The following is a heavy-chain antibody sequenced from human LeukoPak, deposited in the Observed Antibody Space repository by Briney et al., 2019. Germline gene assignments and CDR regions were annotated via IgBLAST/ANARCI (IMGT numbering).Heavy chain of an antibody. CDR3: AKDAYTSSAGRHFQH. J-gene: IGHJ1*01. CDR1: GLTFSSDA. CDR2: ISGSGGST. Sequence: PGGSLRLSCAASGLTFSSDAMSWVRQAPGKGLEWGSAISGSGGSTYCADSVKGRFTISRDNSKHTLYLQMNSLRAEDTAVYFCAKDAYTSSAGRHFQHGGQGTLGTVS. V-gene: IGHV3-23*01. D-gene: IGHD6-6*01.